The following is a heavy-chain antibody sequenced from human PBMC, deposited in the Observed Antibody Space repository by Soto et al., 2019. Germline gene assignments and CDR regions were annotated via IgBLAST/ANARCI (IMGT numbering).Heavy chain of an antibody. CDR1: GFTFSSYG. Sequence: QVQLVESGGGVVQPGRSLRLSCAASGFTFSSYGMHWVRQAPGKGLEWVAVISYDGSNKYYADSVKGRFTISRDNSKNTLYLQMNSLRAEDTAVYYCAKDHSGSYSTYYYGMDVWGQGTTVTVSS. V-gene: IGHV3-30*18. CDR2: ISYDGSNK. J-gene: IGHJ6*02. CDR3: AKDHSGSYSTYYYGMDV. D-gene: IGHD1-26*01.